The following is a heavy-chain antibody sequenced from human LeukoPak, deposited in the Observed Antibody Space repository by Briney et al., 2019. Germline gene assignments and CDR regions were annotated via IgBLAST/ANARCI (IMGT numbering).Heavy chain of an antibody. D-gene: IGHD3-10*01. V-gene: IGHV1-58*01. CDR1: GFTFTSSA. J-gene: IGHJ4*02. Sequence: ASVNVSCKASGFTFTSSAVQWVRQARGQRLEWIGWIVVGSGNTNYAQKFQERVTITRDMSTSTAYMELNSLRSEDTAVYYCAAARDIVAGSYPFLFNYWGQGTLVTVSS. CDR3: AAARDIVAGSYPFLFNY. CDR2: IVVGSGNT.